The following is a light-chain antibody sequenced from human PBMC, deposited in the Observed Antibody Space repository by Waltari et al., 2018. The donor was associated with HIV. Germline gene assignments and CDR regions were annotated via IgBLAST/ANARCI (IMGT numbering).Light chain of an antibody. J-gene: IGKJ3*01. CDR1: QDMSSY. V-gene: IGKV1-9*01. CDR3: QHLNNYPLFT. Sequence: DIQLTQSPSFLSASVGDRVTLPCRASQDMSSYVAWYQQKPGQAPKLLIYGPSTLQNGVPPRFSGSGSGREYTLTIRSLQPDDFATYYCQHLNNYPLFTFGPGTKVDVK. CDR2: GPS.